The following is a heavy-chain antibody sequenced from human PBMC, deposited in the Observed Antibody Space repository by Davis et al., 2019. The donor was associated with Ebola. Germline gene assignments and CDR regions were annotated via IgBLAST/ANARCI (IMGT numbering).Heavy chain of an antibody. Sequence: PSETLSLTCAVYGGSFSGYYWSWIRQPPGKGLEWIGEIHHSGRTNYNPSLKSRVTISVDTSKNQFSLELSSVTAADTAVYYCARASQYSGRWYSDYWGQGTLVTVSS. J-gene: IGHJ4*02. CDR1: GGSFSGYY. D-gene: IGHD6-25*01. CDR2: IHHSGRT. V-gene: IGHV4-34*01. CDR3: ARASQYSGRWYSDY.